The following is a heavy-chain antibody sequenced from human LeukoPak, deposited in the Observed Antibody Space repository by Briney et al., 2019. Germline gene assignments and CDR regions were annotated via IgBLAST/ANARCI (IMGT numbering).Heavy chain of an antibody. V-gene: IGHV1-3*01. CDR3: ARERDDDAFDI. Sequence: ASVKVSCKAFGDTTKTNALVWLRQAPGQSPEWMGWISAGSGNTKYSQKFQDRITITRDTSARTTYMELSSLTSGDTAVYYCARERDDDAFDIWGQGTMVTVSS. J-gene: IGHJ3*02. CDR2: ISAGSGNT. CDR1: GDTTKTNA.